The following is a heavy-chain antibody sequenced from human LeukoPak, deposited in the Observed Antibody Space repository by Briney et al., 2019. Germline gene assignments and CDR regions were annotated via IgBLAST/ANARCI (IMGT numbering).Heavy chain of an antibody. CDR3: ARGRGNY. CDR1: GFTFRNYW. J-gene: IGHJ4*02. CDR2: IYSGGST. Sequence: GGSLRLSCAASGFTFRNYWMHWVRQAPGKGLEWVSVIYSGGSTYYADSVKGRFTISRDNSKNTLYLQMNSLRAEDTAVYYCARGRGNYWGQGTLVTVSS. V-gene: IGHV3-53*01.